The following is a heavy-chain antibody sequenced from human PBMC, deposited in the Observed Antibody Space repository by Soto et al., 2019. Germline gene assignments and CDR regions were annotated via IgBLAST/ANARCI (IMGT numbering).Heavy chain of an antibody. CDR3: ASGRALDY. Sequence: EAQLEESGGGLVQPGGSLRLSCAASGFTFRSYWMTWLRQAPGKGLEWVANINQDGGVQFYADSVKGRFTISRDNAKNSVYLQMNSLRVEDTAVFYCASGRALDYWGQGTLVTVSS. J-gene: IGHJ4*02. V-gene: IGHV3-7*01. CDR1: GFTFRSYW. D-gene: IGHD1-26*01. CDR2: INQDGGVQ.